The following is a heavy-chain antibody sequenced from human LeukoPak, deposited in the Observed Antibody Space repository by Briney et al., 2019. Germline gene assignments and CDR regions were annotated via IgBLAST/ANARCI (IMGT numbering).Heavy chain of an antibody. CDR3: ARPGYYSNYVGWFDP. Sequence: GGSLRLSCAASGFTVSSNYMSWVRQAPGKGLEWVSVIYNTGSTFYAGSVKGRFTISRDSSKNTVYLQMNSLRGEDTAVYYCARPGYYSNYVGWFDPWGQGTLVTVSS. J-gene: IGHJ5*02. D-gene: IGHD4-11*01. V-gene: IGHV3-66*04. CDR2: IYNTGST. CDR1: GFTVSSNY.